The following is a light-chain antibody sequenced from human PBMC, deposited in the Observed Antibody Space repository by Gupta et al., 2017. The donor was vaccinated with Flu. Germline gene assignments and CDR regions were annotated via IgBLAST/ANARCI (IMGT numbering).Light chain of an antibody. CDR1: SSNIGSNT. J-gene: IGLJ3*02. CDR2: SNH. Sequence: QSVLPQPPSAPGTPGQKVTISCSGSSSNIGSNTVNWYQQLPGSAPKLLIYSNHQRPSGVPERFSGSKSGTSASLAISGLQSEDEADYYCAAWDDSLNGWVFGGGTKLTVL. CDR3: AAWDDSLNGWV. V-gene: IGLV1-44*01.